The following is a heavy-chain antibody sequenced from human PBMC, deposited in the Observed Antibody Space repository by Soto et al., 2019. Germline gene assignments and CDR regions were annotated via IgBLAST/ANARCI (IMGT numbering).Heavy chain of an antibody. CDR1: GYTFTSYG. V-gene: IGHV1-18*04. J-gene: IGHJ6*02. Sequence: QVQLVQSGAEVKKPGASVKVSCKASGYTFTSYGISWVRQAPGQGLEWMGWISAYNGNTNYAQKLQGRVTMTTDTSTSTAYMELRSLSSDDTAVYYCARGAYYYGQAMYYYYGMDVWGQGTTVTVSS. D-gene: IGHD3-10*01. CDR3: ARGAYYYGQAMYYYYGMDV. CDR2: ISAYNGNT.